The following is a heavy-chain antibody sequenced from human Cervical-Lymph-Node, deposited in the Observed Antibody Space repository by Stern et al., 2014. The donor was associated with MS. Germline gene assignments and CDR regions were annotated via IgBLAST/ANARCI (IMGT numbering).Heavy chain of an antibody. V-gene: IGHV1-69*14. CDR3: ARGGGLVGYFDY. D-gene: IGHD1-26*01. CDR2: ITPVFGTT. CDR1: GDTFSSYA. Sequence: VQLVQSGAEVKTPGSSVKVSCKASGDTFSSYAINWVRPVPGQGLEWMGGITPVFGTTNYAQKFQGRVTITADKSTNTAYMELMTLRSEDTAVYYCARGGGLVGYFDYWGQGTLVSVSS. J-gene: IGHJ4*02.